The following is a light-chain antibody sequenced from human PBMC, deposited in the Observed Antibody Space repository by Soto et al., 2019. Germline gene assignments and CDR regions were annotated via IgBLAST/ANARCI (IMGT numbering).Light chain of an antibody. Sequence: ESVLTQSPGTLSLSPGERATLSCRASQTIIGNYLACYQQKPRQAPRLLIYGASNRATGVPDRFSGSYSGTAFSLTITRLEPEDFAVYYCDQHVNSVYIFGQGTRLEIK. CDR2: GAS. CDR3: DQHVNSVYI. CDR1: QTIIGNY. V-gene: IGKV3-20*01. J-gene: IGKJ2*01.